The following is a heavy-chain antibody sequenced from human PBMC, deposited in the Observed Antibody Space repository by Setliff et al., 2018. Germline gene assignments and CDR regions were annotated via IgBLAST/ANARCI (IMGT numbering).Heavy chain of an antibody. Sequence: PSETLSLTCTVSGGSISPYFWSWIRQPPGKGLEWIGYIYHNGNTNFNPSLKTRVTMSVDTSKNQFALNLRSVTAADAAVYYCVRDRTAYSYGLDVRGQGTTVTVSS. J-gene: IGHJ6*02. CDR3: VRDRTAYSYGLDV. CDR2: IYHNGNT. D-gene: IGHD5-18*01. CDR1: GGSISPYF. V-gene: IGHV4-59*01.